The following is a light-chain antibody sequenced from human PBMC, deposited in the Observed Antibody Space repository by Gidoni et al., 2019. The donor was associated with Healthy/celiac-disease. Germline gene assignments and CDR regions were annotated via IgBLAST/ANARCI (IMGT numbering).Light chain of an antibody. Sequence: EIVLTQSRGTLSLSPGERAPLSCRASQSVISSYLAWYQQKPGQAPRLLIYGASSRATGIPDRFSGSGSGTDFTLTISRLEPEDFAVYYCQQYGSSPRTFGQGTKVEIK. CDR2: GAS. V-gene: IGKV3-20*01. J-gene: IGKJ1*01. CDR3: QQYGSSPRT. CDR1: QSVISSY.